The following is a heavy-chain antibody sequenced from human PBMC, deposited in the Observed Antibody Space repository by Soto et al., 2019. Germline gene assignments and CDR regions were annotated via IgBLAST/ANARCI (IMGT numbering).Heavy chain of an antibody. CDR1: GFTFSSYA. D-gene: IGHD2-2*01. CDR3: AKARRSTSCYGWCYYYGMDV. V-gene: IGHV3-23*01. Sequence: GGSLRLSCAASGFTFSSYAMSWVRQAPGKGLEWVSAISGSGGSTYYADSVKGRFTISRDNSKNTLYLQMNSLGAEDTAVYYCAKARRSTSCYGWCYYYGMDVWGQGTTVTVSS. CDR2: ISGSGGST. J-gene: IGHJ6*02.